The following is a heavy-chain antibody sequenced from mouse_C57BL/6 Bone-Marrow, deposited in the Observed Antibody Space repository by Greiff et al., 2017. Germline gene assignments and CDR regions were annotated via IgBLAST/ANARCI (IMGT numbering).Heavy chain of an antibody. Sequence: QVQLQQSGPELVKPGASVKISCKASGYAFSSSWMNWVKQRPGQGLEWIGRIYPGDGDTNYNGKFKGKATLTADKSSSTAYMQLSSLTSEDSAVYFCARNGYFLLDYWGQGTTLTVSS. CDR1: GYAFSSSW. V-gene: IGHV1-82*01. CDR2: IYPGDGDT. CDR3: ARNGYFLLDY. D-gene: IGHD2-3*01. J-gene: IGHJ2*01.